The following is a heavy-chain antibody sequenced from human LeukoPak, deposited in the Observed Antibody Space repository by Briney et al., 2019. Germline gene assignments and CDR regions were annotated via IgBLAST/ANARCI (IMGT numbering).Heavy chain of an antibody. J-gene: IGHJ4*02. CDR1: GDSISTSIYF. V-gene: IGHV4-39*01. Sequence: PSETLSLTCTVSGDSISTSIYFWGWIRQPPGKGLEWIGSIFYGGSTYYNPSLKSRVTMSVDTSKNHFSLKLTSVTATDTAPYYCARHRSPPRYSYASGGFYYTDYWGQGTLVTVSS. CDR3: ARHRSPPRYSYASGGFYYTDY. CDR2: IFYGGST. D-gene: IGHD3-22*01.